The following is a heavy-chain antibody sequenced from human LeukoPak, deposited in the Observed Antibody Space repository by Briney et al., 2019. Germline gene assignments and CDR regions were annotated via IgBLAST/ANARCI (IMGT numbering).Heavy chain of an antibody. CDR3: AKGESKDYLNYFDYLNYFDH. Sequence: GGSLRLSCAASGFTFSSNWMHWVRQGPGKGLVWVSRINPDGSRTDYAESVKGRFTISRDNSKNTLYLQMNSLRAEDTAVYYCAKGESKDYLNYFDYLNYFDHWGQGALVTVSS. D-gene: IGHD2/OR15-2a*01. V-gene: IGHV3-74*01. CDR1: GFTFSSNW. CDR2: INPDGSRT. J-gene: IGHJ4*02.